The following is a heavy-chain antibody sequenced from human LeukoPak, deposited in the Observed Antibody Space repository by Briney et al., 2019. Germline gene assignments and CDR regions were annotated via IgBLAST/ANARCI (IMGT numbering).Heavy chain of an antibody. CDR2: IYYSGSA. J-gene: IGHJ4*01. V-gene: IGHV4-39*01. D-gene: IGHD2-15*01. CDR1: GASISSRTYY. Sequence: SETLSLTCTVSGASISSRTYYWDWIRQPPGKVLEWIGNIYYSGSAYFNPSLRSRVTISVDTSKTQFSLKLSSVTAADTAVYYCARHVGYCDVGSCWRPFDYWGHGTLVTVSS. CDR3: ARHVGYCDVGSCWRPFDY.